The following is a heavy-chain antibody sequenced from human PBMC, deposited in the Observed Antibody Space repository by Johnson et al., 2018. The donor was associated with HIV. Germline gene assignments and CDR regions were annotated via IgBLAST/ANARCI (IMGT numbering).Heavy chain of an antibody. CDR1: GFTFSNAW. CDR3: ARVTLVLDI. CDR2: INWNGGNT. Sequence: VQLVESGGGLVKPGGSLRLSCAASGFTFSNAWMSWVRQAPGKGLEWVSGINWNGGNTSYADSVKGRFTISRDNAKNSLYLQINSLRAEDTALYYCARVTLVLDIWGQGTMVTVSS. D-gene: IGHD4-23*01. V-gene: IGHV3-20*04. J-gene: IGHJ3*02.